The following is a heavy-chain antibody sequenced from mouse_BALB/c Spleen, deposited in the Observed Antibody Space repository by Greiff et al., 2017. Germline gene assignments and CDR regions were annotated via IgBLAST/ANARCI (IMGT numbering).Heavy chain of an antibody. Sequence: EVKLMESGGGLVQPGGSLKLSCVASGFTFSSYWMSWVRQSPEKELEWVAEIRLKSDNYATHYAESVKGKFTISRDDSKSRLYLQMNSLRAEDTGIYYCTDSEHEEAAWFAYCGQGTLVTVSA. CDR2: IRLKSDNYAT. V-gene: IGHV6-3*01. CDR3: TDSEHEEAAWFAY. J-gene: IGHJ3*01. CDR1: GFTFSSYW.